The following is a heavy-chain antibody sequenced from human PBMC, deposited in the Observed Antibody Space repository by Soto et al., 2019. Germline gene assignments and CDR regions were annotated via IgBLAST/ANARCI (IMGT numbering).Heavy chain of an antibody. CDR1: GFYFTVFG. CDR2: ISNDGKNE. V-gene: IGHV3-30*18. D-gene: IGHD3-3*01. CDR3: AKTITISGDSTGRGAVIAN. J-gene: IGHJ4*02. Sequence: QVQLVESGGGVVQPGRSLRLSCEASGFYFTVFGMHWVRQAPGKGLEWVGVISNDGKNEYYADSVRGRFTVARDNYKKLLFRQMTTPRGEDTAVYFCAKTITISGDSTGRGAVIANGGPGTQVSVSS.